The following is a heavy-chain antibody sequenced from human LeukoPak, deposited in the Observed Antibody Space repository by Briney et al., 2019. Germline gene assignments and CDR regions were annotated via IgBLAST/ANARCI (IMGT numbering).Heavy chain of an antibody. J-gene: IGHJ6*03. Sequence: ASVKVSCKASGYTFTSYYMHWVRQAPGQGLEWMGWINPNSGGTNYAQKFQGRVTMTRDTSISTAYMELSRLRSDDTAVYYCARDSDRLYYYYYYMDVWGKGTTVTVSS. CDR1: GYTFTSYY. CDR2: INPNSGGT. CDR3: ARDSDRLYYYYYYMDV. V-gene: IGHV1-2*02.